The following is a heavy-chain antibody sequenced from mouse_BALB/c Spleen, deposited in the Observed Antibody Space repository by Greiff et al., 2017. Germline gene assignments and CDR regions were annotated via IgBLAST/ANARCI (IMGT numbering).Heavy chain of an antibody. D-gene: IGHD2-1*01. V-gene: IGHV2-6-7*01. Sequence: QVQLKESGPGLVAPSQSLSITCTVSGFSLTGYGVNWVRQPPGKGLEWLGMIWGDGSTDYNSALKSRLSISKDNSKSQVFLKMNSLQTDDTARYYCGRDNGNYGFAYWGEGTLVTVSA. J-gene: IGHJ3*01. CDR3: GRDNGNYGFAY. CDR2: IWGDGST. CDR1: GFSLTGYG.